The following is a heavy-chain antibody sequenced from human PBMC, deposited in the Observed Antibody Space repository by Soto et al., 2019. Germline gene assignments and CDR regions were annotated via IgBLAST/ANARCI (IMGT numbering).Heavy chain of an antibody. CDR1: GFTFSSIA. D-gene: IGHD6-19*01. Sequence: DVQVLESGGGLVQPGGSLRLSCAASGFTFSSIAMTWVRQAPGKGLEWVSSISGSGGSTYYADSVKGRFTISRDNSKNTLYLQMNSLRAEDTAVYYCAKHKTVPGTSDAFDMWGQGTMVTVS. CDR3: AKHKTVPGTSDAFDM. CDR2: ISGSGGST. J-gene: IGHJ3*02. V-gene: IGHV3-23*01.